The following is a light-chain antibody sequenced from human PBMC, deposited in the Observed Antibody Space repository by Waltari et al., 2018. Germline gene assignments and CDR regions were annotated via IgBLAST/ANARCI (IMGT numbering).Light chain of an antibody. CDR2: DVY. Sequence: QSALTQPASVSGSPGQSITISCTGTSSDIGFYNYVYWYQQHPGKAPQLIIYDVYERPSGVSNRFSGSKSGNTASLTISGLQAEDEADYYCNSYTGSSSWVFGGGTKLTVL. CDR1: SSDIGFYNY. J-gene: IGLJ3*02. CDR3: NSYTGSSSWV. V-gene: IGLV2-14*03.